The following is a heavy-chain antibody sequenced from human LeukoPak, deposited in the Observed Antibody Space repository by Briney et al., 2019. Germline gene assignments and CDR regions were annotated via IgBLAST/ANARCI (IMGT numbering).Heavy chain of an antibody. V-gene: IGHV3-23*01. CDR2: ISDSGSST. CDR1: GVNFETYV. J-gene: IGHJ4*02. CDR3: AKPVDY. Sequence: GGSLRLSCAASGVNFETYVMTWVRQAPGKGLEWVSGISDSGSSTYYADSVKGRFTISRDTSKNILYLQMNSLRAEDTAIYYCAKPVDYWGQGTLVPVPS.